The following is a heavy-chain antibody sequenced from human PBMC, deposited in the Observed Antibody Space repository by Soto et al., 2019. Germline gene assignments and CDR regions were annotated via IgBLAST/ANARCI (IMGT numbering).Heavy chain of an antibody. D-gene: IGHD2-8*01. Sequence: SETLSLTCSVSGGSISSGYYYWSWIRQPPGKGLEWIGNIYYSGNTYYNPSLKSRVTISVDTSKNQFSLKLSSVTAADTAVYYCATLTNPRYYFDYWGQRTPVTGSS. CDR3: ATLTNPRYYFDY. J-gene: IGHJ4*02. CDR2: IYYSGNT. V-gene: IGHV4-30-4*02. CDR1: GGSISSGYYY.